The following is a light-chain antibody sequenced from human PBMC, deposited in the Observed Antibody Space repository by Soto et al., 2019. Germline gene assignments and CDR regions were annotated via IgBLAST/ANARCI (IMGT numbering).Light chain of an antibody. J-gene: IGLJ3*02. CDR2: DTS. CDR1: TGAVTSGHY. Sequence: QTVVTQEPSLTVSPGGTVTLTCGSSTGAVTSGHYPYWFQQKPGQAPRTLIYDTSNKHSWTPARFSSSLLGGKAALTLSGAQPEDEAEYYCLLAYSGGRPVFGGGTKLTVL. V-gene: IGLV7-46*01. CDR3: LLAYSGGRPV.